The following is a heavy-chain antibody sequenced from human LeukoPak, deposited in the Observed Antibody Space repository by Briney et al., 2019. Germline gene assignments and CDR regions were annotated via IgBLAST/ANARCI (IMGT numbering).Heavy chain of an antibody. CDR1: GYTFTSYA. D-gene: IGHD2-2*02. J-gene: IGHJ5*02. CDR3: ARAEGYCSSTSCYIDDNWFDP. CDR2: ISAYNGNT. V-gene: IGHV1-18*01. Sequence: GASVKVSCKASGYTFTSYAMNWVRQAPGQGLEWMGWISAYNGNTNYAQKLQGRVTMTTDTSTSTAYMELRSLRSDDTAVYYCARAEGYCSSTSCYIDDNWFDPWGQGTLVTVSS.